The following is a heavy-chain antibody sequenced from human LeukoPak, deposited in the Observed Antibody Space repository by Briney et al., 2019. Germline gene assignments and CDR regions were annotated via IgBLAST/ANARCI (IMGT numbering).Heavy chain of an antibody. CDR1: GFTFDDFA. CDR3: ARVAVGVTYDY. CDR2: INWSGGSA. Sequence: TGGSLRLSCAASGFTFDDFAMDWVRQAPGKGLEWVAGINWSGGSAGYADSVKGRFTISRDNAKNSLHLQMNSLKAEDTALYYCARVAVGVTYDYWGQGTLVTVSS. V-gene: IGHV3-20*04. J-gene: IGHJ4*02. D-gene: IGHD1-26*01.